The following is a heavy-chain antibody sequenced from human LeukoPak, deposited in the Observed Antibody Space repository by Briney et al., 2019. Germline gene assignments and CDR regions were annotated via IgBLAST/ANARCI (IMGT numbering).Heavy chain of an antibody. J-gene: IGHJ6*02. D-gene: IGHD3-10*01. CDR2: IYSGGST. CDR1: GFTVSSNY. CDR3: ASDMATGYYYYGMDV. V-gene: IGHV3-66*01. Sequence: GGSLRLSCAASGFTVSSNYMSWVRQAPGKGLEWVSVIYSGGSTYYADSVKGRFTISRDNSKNTLYLQMNSLRAEDTAVYYCASDMATGYYYYGMDVWGQGTTVTVSS.